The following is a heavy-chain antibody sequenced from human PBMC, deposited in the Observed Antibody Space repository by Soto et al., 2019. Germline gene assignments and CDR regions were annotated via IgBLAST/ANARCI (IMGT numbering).Heavy chain of an antibody. D-gene: IGHD2-2*01. V-gene: IGHV1-69*13. CDR3: ARDWGLYCSSTSCSDYSNYGEEYYYGMDV. J-gene: IGHJ6*02. CDR1: GGTFSSYA. Sequence: ASVKVSCKASGGTFSSYAISWVRQAPGQGLEWMGGIIPIFGTANYAQKFQGRVTITADESTSTAYMELSSLRSEDTAVYYCARDWGLYCSSTSCSDYSNYGEEYYYGMDVWGQGTTVTVSS. CDR2: IIPIFGTA.